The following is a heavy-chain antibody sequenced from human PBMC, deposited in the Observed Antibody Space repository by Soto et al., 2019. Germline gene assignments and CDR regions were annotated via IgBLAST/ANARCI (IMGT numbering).Heavy chain of an antibody. CDR2: IIPIFGTA. V-gene: IGHV1-69*13. CDR1: GGTFSSYA. Sequence: SVEVSCKASGGTFSSYAISWVRQAHGQGLEWMGGIIPIFGTANYAQKFQGRVTITADESTSTAYMELSSLRSEDTAVYYCARMGVLRFLEWSSSYGMDVWGQGTTVPVSS. CDR3: ARMGVLRFLEWSSSYGMDV. J-gene: IGHJ6*02. D-gene: IGHD3-3*01.